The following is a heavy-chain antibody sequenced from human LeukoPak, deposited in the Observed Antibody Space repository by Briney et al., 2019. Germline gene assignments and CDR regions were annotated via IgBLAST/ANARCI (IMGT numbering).Heavy chain of an antibody. CDR1: GFAFSTYA. CDR3: AKDYFASGSYPTA. Sequence: GGSLRLSCAASGFAFSTYAMNWVRRAPGKGLELVSTITDIGGSTHYAESVKGRFTISRDNSKNTVYLQMNSLRFEDTAVYYCAKDYFASGSYPTAWGQGTLVTVSS. J-gene: IGHJ5*02. D-gene: IGHD3-10*01. CDR2: ITDIGGST. V-gene: IGHV3-23*01.